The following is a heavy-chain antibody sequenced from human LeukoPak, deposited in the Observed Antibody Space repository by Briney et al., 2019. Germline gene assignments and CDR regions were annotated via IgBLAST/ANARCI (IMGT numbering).Heavy chain of an antibody. V-gene: IGHV3-9*03. J-gene: IGHJ2*01. CDR1: GFTFDDYA. Sequence: PGGSLRLSCAAAGFTFDDYAMHWVRQAPGKGLEWVSGISWNSGSIGYADSVKGRFTISRDNAKNSLYLQMNSLRAEDMALYYCAKPYYYDSSGADWYFDLWGRGTLVTVSS. CDR2: ISWNSGSI. D-gene: IGHD3-22*01. CDR3: AKPYYYDSSGADWYFDL.